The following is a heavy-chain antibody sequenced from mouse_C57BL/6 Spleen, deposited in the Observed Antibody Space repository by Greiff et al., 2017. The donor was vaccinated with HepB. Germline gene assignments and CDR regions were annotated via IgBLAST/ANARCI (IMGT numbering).Heavy chain of an antibody. CDR1: GYTFTSYW. CDR2: INPSNGGT. Sequence: VKLQQPGTELVKPGASVKLSCKASGYTFTSYWMHWVKQRPGQGLEWIGNINPSNGGTNYNEKFKSKATLTVDKSSSTAYMQLSSLTSEDSAVYYCARGATGTYHWYFDVWGTGTTVTVSS. CDR3: ARGATGTYHWYFDV. J-gene: IGHJ1*03. V-gene: IGHV1-53*01. D-gene: IGHD4-1*02.